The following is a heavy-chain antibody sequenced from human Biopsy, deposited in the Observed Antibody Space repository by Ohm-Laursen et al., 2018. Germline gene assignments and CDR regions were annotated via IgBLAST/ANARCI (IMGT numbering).Heavy chain of an antibody. CDR3: ARWTPEYDSSRYYLDAFDI. CDR2: IYYSGST. D-gene: IGHD3-22*01. V-gene: IGHV4-59*08. CDR1: GGSISSYY. J-gene: IGHJ3*02. Sequence: SETLSLTCTVSGGSISSYYWSWIRQPPGKGLEWIGYIYYSGSTNYNPSLKSRVTISVDTSKNQFSLKLSSVTAADTAVYYCARWTPEYDSSRYYLDAFDIWGQGTKVTVSS.